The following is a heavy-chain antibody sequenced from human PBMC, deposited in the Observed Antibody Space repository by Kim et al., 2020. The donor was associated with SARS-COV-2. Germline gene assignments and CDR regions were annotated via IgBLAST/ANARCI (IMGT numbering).Heavy chain of an antibody. CDR2: ITSGGGTI. Sequence: GGSLRLSCEASGFSFSRFYMTWIRQAPGKGLEWISYITSGGGTIYYAYSVKGRFTISRDNADNFLYLQMSDLRAEDTAIYYCAKGGALTVFSDDWGQGT. CDR1: GFSFSRFY. J-gene: IGHJ4*02. CDR3: AKGGALTVFSDD. V-gene: IGHV3-11*01. D-gene: IGHD1-26*01.